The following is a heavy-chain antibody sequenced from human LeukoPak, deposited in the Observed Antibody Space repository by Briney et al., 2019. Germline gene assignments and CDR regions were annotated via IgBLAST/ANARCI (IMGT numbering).Heavy chain of an antibody. Sequence: ASVKVSCKASGYIFTGYYMHWVRQAPGQGLEWLGWLNPHSGGTNYAQKFQGRVTLTRDSSISTAYMELTTLTSDDTAIYYSARGHRIINGLDVWGQGTTVIVSS. V-gene: IGHV1-2*02. J-gene: IGHJ6*02. CDR3: ARGHRIINGLDV. CDR1: GYIFTGYY. CDR2: LNPHSGGT.